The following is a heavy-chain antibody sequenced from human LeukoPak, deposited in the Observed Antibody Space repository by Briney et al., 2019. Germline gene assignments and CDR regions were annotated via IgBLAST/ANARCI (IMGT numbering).Heavy chain of an antibody. CDR2: INPNSGGI. J-gene: IGHJ1*01. CDR1: GYTFTGYY. Sequence: ASVKVSCKASGYTFTGYYMHWVRQAPGQGLEWMGWINPNSGGINSAQKFQGRVTMTSDTSISTAYMELSRLRSDDTAVFFCARAHYDSSDFEYFQHWGQGTLVTVSS. V-gene: IGHV1-2*02. D-gene: IGHD3-22*01. CDR3: ARAHYDSSDFEYFQH.